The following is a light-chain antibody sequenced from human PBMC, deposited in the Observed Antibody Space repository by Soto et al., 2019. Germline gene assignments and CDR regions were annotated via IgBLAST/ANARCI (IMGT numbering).Light chain of an antibody. Sequence: DIQMTQSPSSLSTSVGDRVTITCQASQDISDNLNWYQQKQGKAPKVLISDVSNLETGVSSRFSGSGSGTDFTFTISSLQPGDIAVYYCQQRSNWPPITFGQGTRLEIK. CDR2: DVS. CDR3: QQRSNWPPIT. CDR1: QDISDN. J-gene: IGKJ5*01. V-gene: IGKV1-33*01.